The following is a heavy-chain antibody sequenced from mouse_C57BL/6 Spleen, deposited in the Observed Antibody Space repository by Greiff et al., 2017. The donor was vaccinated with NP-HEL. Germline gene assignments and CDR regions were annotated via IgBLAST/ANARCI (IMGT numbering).Heavy chain of an antibody. CDR2: INPSNGGT. D-gene: IGHD2-4*01. CDR3: AILDYEYDEFAY. Sequence: VQLQQPGTELVKPGASVKLSCKASGYTFTSYWMHWVKQRPGQGLEWIGNINPSNGGTNYNQKFKGKATLTVDKSSSTAYMQLRSLTSEDSAVYYCAILDYEYDEFAYWGQGTLVTVSA. J-gene: IGHJ3*01. CDR1: GYTFTSYW. V-gene: IGHV1-53*01.